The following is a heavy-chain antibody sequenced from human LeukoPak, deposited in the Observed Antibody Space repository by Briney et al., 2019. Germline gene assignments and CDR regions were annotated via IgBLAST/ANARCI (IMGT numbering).Heavy chain of an antibody. V-gene: IGHV3-15*01. D-gene: IGHD3-10*01. CDR3: GLGSGRSDFDY. Sequence: GGSLRLSCAASGFTFSSYGMHWVRQAPGKGLEWVARIKRKIDSGAIDYAASVKGRFTISRDDSKNTVYLQMNSLTIEDTAVYYCGLGSGRSDFDYWGQGTLVTVSS. CDR1: GFTFSSYG. J-gene: IGHJ4*02. CDR2: IKRKIDSGAI.